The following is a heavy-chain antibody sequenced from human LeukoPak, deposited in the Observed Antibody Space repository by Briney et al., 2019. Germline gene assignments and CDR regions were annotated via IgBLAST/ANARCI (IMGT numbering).Heavy chain of an antibody. CDR1: GGTFSSYA. CDR2: IIPIFGTA. Sequence: SVKDSCKASGGTFSSYAISWVRQAPGQGLEWMGRIIPIFGTANYARKFQGRVTITTDESTSTAYMELSSLRSEDTAVYYCARETYYDILTGYADFDYWGQGTLVTVSS. V-gene: IGHV1-69*05. J-gene: IGHJ4*02. CDR3: ARETYYDILTGYADFDY. D-gene: IGHD3-9*01.